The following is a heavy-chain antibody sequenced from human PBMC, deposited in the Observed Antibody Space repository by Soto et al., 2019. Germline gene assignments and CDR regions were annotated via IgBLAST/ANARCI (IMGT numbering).Heavy chain of an antibody. CDR3: ARGDTPMITGMDSFDI. J-gene: IGHJ3*02. V-gene: IGHV3-7*01. D-gene: IGHD5-18*01. CDR1: GVSVSRYW. Sequence: PSETLSLTCTVSGVSVSRYWMNWVRQAPGKGLEWVANIKQDGTEENYVDSVKGRFTISRDNARKSLYLQMDSLRAEDTAVYFCARGDTPMITGMDSFDIWGQGTMVTVSS. CDR2: IKQDGTEE.